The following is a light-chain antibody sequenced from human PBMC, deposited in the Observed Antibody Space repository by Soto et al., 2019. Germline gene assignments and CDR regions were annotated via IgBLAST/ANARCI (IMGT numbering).Light chain of an antibody. CDR1: QTVDNN. V-gene: IGKV3-11*01. Sequence: EVVMTQSPAALSVSPGEGATLSCRASQTVDNNLAWYQQRPGQAPRLLIYDASTRATGIPARFSGSGSGTDFTLTISSLEPEDFAVYYCQHRGEWPPGATFGQGTRLENK. J-gene: IGKJ5*01. CDR3: QHRGEWPPGAT. CDR2: DAS.